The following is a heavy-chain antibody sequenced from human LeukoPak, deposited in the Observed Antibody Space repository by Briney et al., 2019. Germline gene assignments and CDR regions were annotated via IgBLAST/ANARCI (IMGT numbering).Heavy chain of an antibody. Sequence: GGSLRLSCAASGFTFDDYAMHWVRQAPGKGLEWVSLISGDGGSTYYADSVKGRFTISRDNSKNSLYLQMNSLRTEDTALYYCAKDGIWFGEFRDADAFDIRGQGTMVTVSS. D-gene: IGHD3-10*01. J-gene: IGHJ3*02. V-gene: IGHV3-43*02. CDR3: AKDGIWFGEFRDADAFDI. CDR2: ISGDGGST. CDR1: GFTFDDYA.